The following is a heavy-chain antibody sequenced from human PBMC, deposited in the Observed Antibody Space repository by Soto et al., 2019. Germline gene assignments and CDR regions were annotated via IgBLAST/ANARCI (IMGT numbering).Heavy chain of an antibody. CDR1: GGSFSGYY. Sequence: SETLSLTCAVYGGSFSGYYWSWIRQPPGKGLEWIGEINHSGSTNYNPSLKSRVTMSVDTSKNQFSLKLSSVTAADTAVYYCARTRTYDFWSGYIRSGYYFDYWGQGTLVTVSS. CDR2: INHSGST. CDR3: ARTRTYDFWSGYIRSGYYFDY. D-gene: IGHD3-3*01. J-gene: IGHJ4*02. V-gene: IGHV4-34*01.